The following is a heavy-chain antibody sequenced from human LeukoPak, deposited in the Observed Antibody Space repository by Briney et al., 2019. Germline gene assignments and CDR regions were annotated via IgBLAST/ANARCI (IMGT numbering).Heavy chain of an antibody. CDR3: AREGLYSSSWYHYGMDV. V-gene: IGHV1-8*01. CDR2: MNPNSGNT. CDR1: GYTFTSYD. J-gene: IGHJ6*02. D-gene: IGHD6-13*01. Sequence: ASVKVSCKASGYTFTSYDINWVRQATGQGLEWMGWMNPNSGNTGYAQKFQGRVTMTRNTSISTAYMELSSLRSEDTAVYYCAREGLYSSSWYHYGMDVWGQGTTVTVSS.